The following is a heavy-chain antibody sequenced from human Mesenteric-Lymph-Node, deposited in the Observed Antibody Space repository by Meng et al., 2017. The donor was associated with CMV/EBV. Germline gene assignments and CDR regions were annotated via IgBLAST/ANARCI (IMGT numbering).Heavy chain of an antibody. J-gene: IGHJ6*02. CDR1: GFTFSSYS. CDR3: ARDRPIFGVTNYGMDV. D-gene: IGHD3-3*01. CDR2: ISSSSSYI. V-gene: IGHV3-21*01. Sequence: GGSLRLSCAASGFTFSSYSMNWVRQAPEKGLEWVSSISSSSSYIYYADSVKGRFTISRDNAKNSLYLQMNSLRAEDTAVYYCARDRPIFGVTNYGMDVWGQGTTVTVSS.